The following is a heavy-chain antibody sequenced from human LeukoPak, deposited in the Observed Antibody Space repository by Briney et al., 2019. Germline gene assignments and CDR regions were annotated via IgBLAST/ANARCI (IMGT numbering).Heavy chain of an antibody. Sequence: SVKVSCKASGYTFTGYYMHWVRQAPGQGLEWMGRIIPIFGTANYAQKFQGRVTITTDESTSTAYMELSSLRSEDTAVYYCARSITIFGVVTPTTYYMDVWGKGTTVTVSS. CDR3: ARSITIFGVVTPTTYYMDV. D-gene: IGHD3-3*01. J-gene: IGHJ6*03. CDR1: GYTFTGYY. CDR2: IIPIFGTA. V-gene: IGHV1-69*05.